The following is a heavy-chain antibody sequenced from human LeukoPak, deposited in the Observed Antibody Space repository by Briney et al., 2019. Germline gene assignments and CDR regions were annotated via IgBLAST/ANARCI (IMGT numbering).Heavy chain of an antibody. D-gene: IGHD2-15*01. CDR3: ARDRPDIVVVVAATPRGEFDP. CDR1: GFTFSSYA. V-gene: IGHV3-30*04. Sequence: QTGGSLRLSCAASGFTFSSYAMHWVRQAPGKGLEWVAVISYDGSNKYYADSVKGRFTISRDNSKNTLYLQMNSLRAEDTAVYYCARDRPDIVVVVAATPRGEFDPWGQGTLVTVSS. J-gene: IGHJ5*02. CDR2: ISYDGSNK.